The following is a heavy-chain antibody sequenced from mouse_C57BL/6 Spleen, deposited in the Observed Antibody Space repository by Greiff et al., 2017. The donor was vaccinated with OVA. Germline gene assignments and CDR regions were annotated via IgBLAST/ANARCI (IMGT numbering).Heavy chain of an antibody. CDR1: GFSFTSYG. CDR2: IWGDGST. V-gene: IGHV2-3*01. J-gene: IGHJ2*01. Sequence: VMLVESGPGLVAPSQSLSITCTVSGFSFTSYGVSWVRQPPGKGLEWLGVIWGDGSTNYHSAHISRLSISKETSKSQVFLNLNSLQAEDTATYYCAKGDFDYWGQGTTLTVSS. CDR3: AKGDFDY.